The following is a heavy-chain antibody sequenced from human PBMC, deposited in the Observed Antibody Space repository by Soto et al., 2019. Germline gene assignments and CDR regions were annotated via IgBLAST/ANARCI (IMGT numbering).Heavy chain of an antibody. CDR2: INAGNGNT. CDR1: GYTFTSHY. V-gene: IGHV1-3*01. D-gene: IGHD2-2*01. Sequence: ASVKVSCKASGYTFTSHYMHWVRQAPGQRLEWMGWINAGNGNTKYSQKFQGRVTITRDTSASTAYMELSSLRSEDTAVYYCAREHEAIVVVPAATNYYYYYMDVWGKGTTVTVSS. CDR3: AREHEAIVVVPAATNYYYYYMDV. J-gene: IGHJ6*03.